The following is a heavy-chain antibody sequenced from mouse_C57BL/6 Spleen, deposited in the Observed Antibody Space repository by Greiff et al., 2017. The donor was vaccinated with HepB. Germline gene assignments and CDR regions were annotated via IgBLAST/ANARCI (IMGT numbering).Heavy chain of an antibody. CDR3: ARDDYDSLSYYFDY. Sequence: QVQLQQPGAELVRPGTSVKLSFKASGYTFTSYWMHWVKQRPGQGLEWIGVIDPSDSYTNYNQKFKGKATLTVDTSSSTAYMQLSSLTSEDSAVYYCARDDYDSLSYYFDYWGQGTTLTVSS. CDR2: IDPSDSYT. CDR1: GYTFTSYW. D-gene: IGHD2-4*01. J-gene: IGHJ2*01. V-gene: IGHV1-59*01.